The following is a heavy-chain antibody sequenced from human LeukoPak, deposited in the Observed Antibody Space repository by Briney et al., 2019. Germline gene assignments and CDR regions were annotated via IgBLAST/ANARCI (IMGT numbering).Heavy chain of an antibody. V-gene: IGHV4-34*01. J-gene: IGHJ4*02. CDR2: INHSGST. CDR1: GGSFSGYY. CDR3: ARGGYYYGSGSFYTDY. Sequence: SETLSLTCAVYGGSFSGYYWSWIPQPPGKGPEWIGEINHSGSTNYNPSLKSRVTISVDTSKNQFSLKLSSVTAADTGVYYCARGGYYYGSGSFYTDYWGQGTLVTVSS. D-gene: IGHD3-10*01.